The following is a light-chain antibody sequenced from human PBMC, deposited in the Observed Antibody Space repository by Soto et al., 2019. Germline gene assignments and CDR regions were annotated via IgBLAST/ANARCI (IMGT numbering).Light chain of an antibody. CDR1: QGISNY. J-gene: IGKJ1*01. V-gene: IGKV1-27*01. CDR3: QKYNNAPRT. CDR2: AAS. Sequence: DIQMTQSPSSLSASVGDTVTITCRARQGISNYLAWYQQKPGQVPNLLIYAASTLQSGVPSLVSGSGSGTDFTLTISSLRPEDVATYYGQKYNNAPRTFGQGTKVEI.